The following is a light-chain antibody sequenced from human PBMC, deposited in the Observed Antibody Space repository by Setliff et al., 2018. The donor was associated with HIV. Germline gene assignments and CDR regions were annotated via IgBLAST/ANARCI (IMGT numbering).Light chain of an antibody. Sequence: QSALTQPASVSGSPGQSITISCTGTSSDIGGHNCVSWYQQHPGKAPKLMIYDVSHRPSGVSNRFSASKSGNTASLTISGLQAEDEADYYCNSYTTSSTLYAFGTGTKGTVL. V-gene: IGLV2-14*03. J-gene: IGLJ1*01. CDR2: DVS. CDR1: SSDIGGHNC. CDR3: NSYTTSSTLYA.